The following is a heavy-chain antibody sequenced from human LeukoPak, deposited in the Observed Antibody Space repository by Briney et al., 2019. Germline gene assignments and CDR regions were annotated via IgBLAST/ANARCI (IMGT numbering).Heavy chain of an antibody. V-gene: IGHV1-69*05. CDR1: GGTFSSYA. CDR3: AREPYGSGSQPVDY. CDR2: IIPIFGTA. Sequence: GASVKVSCKASGGTFSSYAISWVRQAPGQGLEWMGRIIPIFGTANYAQKFQGRGTIATDESTSTAYMELSSLRPEDTAVYYCAREPYGSGSQPVDYWGQGTLVTVSS. D-gene: IGHD3-10*01. J-gene: IGHJ4*02.